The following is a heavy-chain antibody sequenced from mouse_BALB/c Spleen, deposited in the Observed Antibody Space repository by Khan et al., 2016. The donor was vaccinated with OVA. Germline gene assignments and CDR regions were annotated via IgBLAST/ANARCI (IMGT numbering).Heavy chain of an antibody. CDR2: IWGDGNI. CDR1: GFSLTTYG. CDR3: ARFAAATRNDYVMDF. V-gene: IGHV2-3*01. Sequence: QVQLKESGPGLVAPSQSLSITCTVSGFSLTTYGVNWVRQPPGKGLEWLGVIWGDGNINYLSALKSRLSISKANSKSQVFLKLNSLQTDDSATYYGARFAAATRNDYVMDFWGQGAPVTVSS. J-gene: IGHJ4*01. D-gene: IGHD1-2*01.